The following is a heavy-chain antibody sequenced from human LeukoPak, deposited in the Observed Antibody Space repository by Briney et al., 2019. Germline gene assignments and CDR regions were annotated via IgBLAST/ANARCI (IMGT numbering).Heavy chain of an antibody. CDR2: IYTSGST. Sequence: SETLSLTCTVSGGSISSGSYYWSWIRQPAGKGLEWIGRIYTSGSTNYNPSLKSRVTISVDTSKNQFSLKLSSVTAADTAVYYCARDPPNAFDIWGQGTMVTVSS. V-gene: IGHV4-61*02. J-gene: IGHJ3*02. CDR1: GGSISSGSYY. CDR3: ARDPPNAFDI.